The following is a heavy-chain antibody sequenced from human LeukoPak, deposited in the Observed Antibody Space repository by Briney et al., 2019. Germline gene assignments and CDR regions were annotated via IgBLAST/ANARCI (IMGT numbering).Heavy chain of an antibody. CDR1: GFTFSSYA. J-gene: IGHJ4*02. Sequence: GGSLRLSCAASGFTFSSYAMHWVRQAPGKGLEWVAVISYDGSNKYYADSVKGRFTISRDNSKNTLYLQMNSLRAEDTAVYYCARDKGRWLQFLYFDYWDQGTLVTVSS. CDR3: ARDKGRWLQFLYFDY. V-gene: IGHV3-30-3*01. D-gene: IGHD5-24*01. CDR2: ISYDGSNK.